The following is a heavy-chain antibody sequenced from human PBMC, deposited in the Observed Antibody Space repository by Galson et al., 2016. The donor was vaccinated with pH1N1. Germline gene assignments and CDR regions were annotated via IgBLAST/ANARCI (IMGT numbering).Heavy chain of an antibody. CDR1: GFTFADYT. CDR3: ARAAFYDVVLLDWDFDH. V-gene: IGHV3-30*04. D-gene: IGHD3/OR15-3a*01. Sequence: SLRLSCAASGFTFADYTVHWVRQAPGQGLEWVGVISNDGSRMYYSDSVKGRFSVSRDNSKNTLYLQMNSLRRDDTAMYYCARAAFYDVVLLDWDFDHWGQGTLVTVSS. CDR2: ISNDGSRM. J-gene: IGHJ4*02.